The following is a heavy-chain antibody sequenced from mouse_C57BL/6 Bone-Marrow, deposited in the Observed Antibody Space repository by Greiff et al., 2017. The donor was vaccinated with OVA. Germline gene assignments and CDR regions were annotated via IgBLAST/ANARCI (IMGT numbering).Heavy chain of an antibody. CDR3: ARKGVYYYGSSPRRYFDV. CDR1: GYTFTSYG. Sequence: QVQLQQSGAELARPGASVKLSCKASGYTFTSYGISWVKQRTGQGLEWIGEIYPRSGNTYYNEKFKGKATLTADKSSSTAYMELRSLTSEDSAVYFCARKGVYYYGSSPRRYFDVWGTGTTVTVSS. V-gene: IGHV1-81*01. J-gene: IGHJ1*03. CDR2: IYPRSGNT. D-gene: IGHD1-1*01.